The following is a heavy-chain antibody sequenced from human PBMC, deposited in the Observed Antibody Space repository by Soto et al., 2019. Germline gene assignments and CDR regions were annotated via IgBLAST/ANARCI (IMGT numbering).Heavy chain of an antibody. CDR3: ARGNYGGPRATDDAFDI. J-gene: IGHJ3*02. D-gene: IGHD4-17*01. CDR1: GFRFSSYA. CDR2: ISTSGGTL. V-gene: IGHV3-48*04. Sequence: GGSLRLSCVVSGFRFSSYAMSWVRQAPGKALEWVSDISTSGGTLYYEDSVKGRFTISRDNAKNSLYLQMNSLRAEDTDVYYCARGNYGGPRATDDAFDIWGQGTMVTVSS.